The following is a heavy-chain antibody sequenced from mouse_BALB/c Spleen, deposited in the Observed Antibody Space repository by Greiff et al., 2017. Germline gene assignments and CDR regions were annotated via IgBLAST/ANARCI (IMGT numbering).Heavy chain of an antibody. CDR3: VREVPQGVFWYFDY. CDR2: IRSKSNNYAT. D-gene: IGHD3-2*02. Sequence: EAGGGLVQPKGSLKLSCAASGFTFNTNAMNWVRQAPGKGLEWVARIRSKSNNYATYYADSVKDRFTISRDDSQSMLYLQMNNLKTEDTAMYYCVREVPQGVFWYFDYWGQGTTLTVSS. J-gene: IGHJ2*01. V-gene: IGHV10S3*01. CDR1: GFTFNTNA.